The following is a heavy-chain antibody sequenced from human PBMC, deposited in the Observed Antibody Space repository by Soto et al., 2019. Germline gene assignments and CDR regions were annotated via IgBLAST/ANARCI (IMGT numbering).Heavy chain of an antibody. CDR2: ISGSGGST. V-gene: IGHV3-23*01. Sequence: PGGSLRLSCAASGFTFSNYAMSWVRQAPGKGLEWVSAISGSGGSTYYADSVKGRFTISGDNAKNSLYLQMNSLRAEDTAVYYCARNRYSSSWYRISYWGQGTLVTVSS. CDR3: ARNRYSSSWYRISY. CDR1: GFTFSNYA. D-gene: IGHD6-13*01. J-gene: IGHJ4*02.